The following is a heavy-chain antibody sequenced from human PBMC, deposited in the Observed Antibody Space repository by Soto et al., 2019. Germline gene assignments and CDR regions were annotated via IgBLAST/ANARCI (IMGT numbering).Heavy chain of an antibody. CDR2: ISYDGSNK. CDR1: GFTFSSYG. J-gene: IGHJ4*02. V-gene: IGHV3-30*18. Sequence: VGSLRLSCAASGFTFSSYGMHWVRQAPGKGLEWVAVISYDGSNKYYADSVKGRFTISRDNSKNTLYLQMNSLRAGDTAVYYCAKAYSYGFDYWGQGTLVTVSS. CDR3: AKAYSYGFDY. D-gene: IGHD5-18*01.